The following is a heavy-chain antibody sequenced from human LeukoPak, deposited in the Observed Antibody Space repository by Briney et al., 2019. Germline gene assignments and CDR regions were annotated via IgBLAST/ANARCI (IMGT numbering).Heavy chain of an antibody. J-gene: IGHJ6*03. D-gene: IGHD3-16*01. CDR3: ARRSEFGVLYYMDV. CDR1: GFTFSTYS. Sequence: GGSLRLSCAASGFTFSTYSMNWVRQAPGKGLEWVSYISGSSGTIYYADSVKGRFTISRDNAKNSLYLQMNSLRAEDTAVYYSARRSEFGVLYYMDVWGKGTTVTVSS. CDR2: ISGSSGTI. V-gene: IGHV3-48*01.